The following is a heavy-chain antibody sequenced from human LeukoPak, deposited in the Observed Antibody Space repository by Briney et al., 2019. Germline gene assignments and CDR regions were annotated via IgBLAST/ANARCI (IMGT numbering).Heavy chain of an antibody. D-gene: IGHD3-16*01. Sequence: PGGSLRLSCAASGFTFSDSTMNWVRRASGKGLEWVASINSAGSTMHYADSVKGRLTISRDNAKNSLYLQLDSLRAEDTAVYYCVRGDTRDYWGQGTLITVSS. CDR1: GFTFSDST. V-gene: IGHV3-21*01. J-gene: IGHJ4*02. CDR3: VRGDTRDY. CDR2: INSAGSTM.